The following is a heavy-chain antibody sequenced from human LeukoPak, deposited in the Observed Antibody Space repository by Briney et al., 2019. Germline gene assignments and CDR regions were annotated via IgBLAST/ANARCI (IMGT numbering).Heavy chain of an antibody. Sequence: PGGSLRLSCAASGFTVSTNYMSWVRQAPGKGLEWVSVIYSGGSTYYADSVKGRFTISRHNSENTLYLQMNSLRAEDTAVYYCARGMTNPFDCWGQGTLVTVSS. CDR1: GFTVSTNY. CDR3: ARGMTNPFDC. CDR2: IYSGGST. D-gene: IGHD4-11*01. V-gene: IGHV3-53*04. J-gene: IGHJ4*02.